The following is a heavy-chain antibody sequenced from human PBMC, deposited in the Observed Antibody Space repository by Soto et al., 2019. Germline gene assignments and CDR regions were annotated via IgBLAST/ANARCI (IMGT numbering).Heavy chain of an antibody. V-gene: IGHV3-23*01. CDR2: TSGDGAGR. Sequence: EVQLLESGGGLVQPGGSLRLSCAASGFTFSNCAMTWVRQAPGKGLEWVSTTSGDGAGRYYADSVKGRFTISRDNSKKTLYLQMTSLRADDTAVYYCAKRGGVVPVTSYYYYYMDVWGKGTTVTVSS. D-gene: IGHD4-17*01. CDR3: AKRGGVVPVTSYYYYYMDV. CDR1: GFTFSNCA. J-gene: IGHJ6*03.